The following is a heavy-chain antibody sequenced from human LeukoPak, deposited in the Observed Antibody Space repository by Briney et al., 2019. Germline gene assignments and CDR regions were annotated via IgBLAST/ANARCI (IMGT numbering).Heavy chain of an antibody. J-gene: IGHJ4*02. CDR2: LYSDGNT. CDR1: GFTVITND. D-gene: IGHD1-14*01. Sequence: GGSLRLSCAASGFTVITNDMTWVRQAPGKGLEWVSVLYSDGNTKYADSVQGRFTISRDNSKNTPYLEMNSLSPDDTAVYCCARGVEPLAANTLAYWGQGTLVTVSS. V-gene: IGHV3-53*01. CDR3: ARGVEPLAANTLAY.